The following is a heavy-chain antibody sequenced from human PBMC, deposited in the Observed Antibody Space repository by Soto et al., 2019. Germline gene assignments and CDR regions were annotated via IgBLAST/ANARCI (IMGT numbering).Heavy chain of an antibody. CDR3: ARDRIVAGNFYHYGMDV. J-gene: IGHJ6*02. CDR1: GFTVSSNF. V-gene: IGHV3-53*01. Sequence: GGSLRLSCAVSGFTVSSNFMSWVRQAPGKGLEWVSVMYRGGSIYYSDSVKGRFTISRDNSKNTLYLQMNSLRAEDTAVYYCARDRIVAGNFYHYGMDVWGQGTTVTVS. CDR2: MYRGGSI. D-gene: IGHD6-19*01.